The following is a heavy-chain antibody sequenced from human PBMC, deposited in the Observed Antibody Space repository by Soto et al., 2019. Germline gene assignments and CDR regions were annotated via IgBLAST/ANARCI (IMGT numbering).Heavy chain of an antibody. CDR2: IVVGSGNT. V-gene: IGHV1-58*01. CDR3: AADGEYYVFWSGSVIYYGMDV. CDR1: GFTFTSSA. D-gene: IGHD3-3*01. Sequence: SVKVSCKASGFTFTSSAVQWVRQARGQRLEWIGWIVVGSGNTNYAQKFQERVTITRDMSTSTAYMELSSLRSEDTAVYYCAADGEYYVFWSGSVIYYGMDVWGQ. J-gene: IGHJ6*02.